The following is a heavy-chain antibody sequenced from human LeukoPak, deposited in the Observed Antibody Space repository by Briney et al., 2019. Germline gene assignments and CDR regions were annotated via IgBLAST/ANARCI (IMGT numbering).Heavy chain of an antibody. CDR2: IYTSGST. Sequence: PSETLSLTCTVSGGSISSYYWSWIRQPAGKGLEWIGRIYTSGSTNYNPSLKSRATMSVDTSKNQFSLKLSSVTAADTAVYCCAKVNTTMGHFDYWGQGTLVTVSS. V-gene: IGHV4-4*07. CDR1: GGSISSYY. CDR3: AKVNTTMGHFDY. J-gene: IGHJ4*02. D-gene: IGHD5-18*01.